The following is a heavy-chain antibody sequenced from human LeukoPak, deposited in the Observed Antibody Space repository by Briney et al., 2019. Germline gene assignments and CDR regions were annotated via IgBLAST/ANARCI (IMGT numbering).Heavy chain of an antibody. Sequence: GGSLRLSCAASGFTFSSYSLNWVRQAPGKGLEWVSSISSSSYTYYADSVKGRFTISRDNAKNSLYLQMNSLRAEDTAVYYCARDRIYDYIWGSYRPDYFDYWGQGTLVTVSS. CDR1: GFTFSSYS. V-gene: IGHV3-21*01. CDR2: ISSSSYT. J-gene: IGHJ4*02. CDR3: ARDRIYDYIWGSYRPDYFDY. D-gene: IGHD3-16*02.